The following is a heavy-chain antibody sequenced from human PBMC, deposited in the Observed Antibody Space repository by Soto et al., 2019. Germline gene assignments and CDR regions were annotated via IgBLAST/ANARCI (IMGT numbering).Heavy chain of an antibody. D-gene: IGHD2-15*01. Sequence: GGSLRLSCAASGFTFSDYYMSWIRQAPGKGLEWVSYISSSGSTIYYADSVKGRFTISRDNAKNSLYLQMNSLRAEDTAVYYCARDRCEVAATYWFDPWGQGTLVTVSS. V-gene: IGHV3-11*01. J-gene: IGHJ5*02. CDR3: ARDRCEVAATYWFDP. CDR1: GFTFSDYY. CDR2: ISSSGSTI.